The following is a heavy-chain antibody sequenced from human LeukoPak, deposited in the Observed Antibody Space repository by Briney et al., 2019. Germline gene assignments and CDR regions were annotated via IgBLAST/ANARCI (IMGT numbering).Heavy chain of an antibody. CDR2: IYYSGST. J-gene: IGHJ4*02. D-gene: IGHD3-22*01. CDR1: GGSISSYY. V-gene: IGHV4-59*01. Sequence: SVTLSLTCTVSGGSISSYYWSWIRQPPGKGLEWIGYIYYSGSTNYNPSLKSRVTISVDTSKNQFSLKLSSVTAADTAVYYCARDYDSGFDYWGQGTLVTVSS. CDR3: ARDYDSGFDY.